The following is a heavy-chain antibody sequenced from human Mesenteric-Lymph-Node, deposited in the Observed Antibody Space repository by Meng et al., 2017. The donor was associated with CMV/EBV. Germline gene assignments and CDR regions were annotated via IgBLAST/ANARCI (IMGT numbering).Heavy chain of an antibody. D-gene: IGHD3-22*01. CDR3: ASIVGYYYDSSGYPGDY. CDR1: GFTFSNYW. CDR2: IKQDGSEK. Sequence: GGSLRLSCAASGFTFSNYWMNWVRQAPGKGLEWVANIKQDGSEKYYVDSVKGRFTISRDNAENSVYLQMNSLRAEDTAVYYCASIVGYYYDSSGYPGDYWGQGTLVTVSS. V-gene: IGHV3-7*01. J-gene: IGHJ4*02.